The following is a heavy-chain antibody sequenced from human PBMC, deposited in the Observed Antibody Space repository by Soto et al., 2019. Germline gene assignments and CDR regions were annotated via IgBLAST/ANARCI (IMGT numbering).Heavy chain of an antibody. D-gene: IGHD6-6*01. CDR2: INHSGST. J-gene: IGHJ5*02. Sequence: NPSETLSLTCAVYGGSFSGYYWSWIRQPPGKGLEWIGEINHSGSTNYNPSLKSRVTISVDTSKNQFSLKLSSVTAADTAVYYCARGQGSSSIHDNPPLPFDPWGQGTLVTVSS. CDR1: GGSFSGYY. CDR3: ARGQGSSSIHDNPPLPFDP. V-gene: IGHV4-34*01.